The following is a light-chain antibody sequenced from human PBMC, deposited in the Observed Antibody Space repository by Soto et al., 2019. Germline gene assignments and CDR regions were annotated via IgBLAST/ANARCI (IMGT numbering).Light chain of an antibody. J-gene: IGKJ5*01. CDR3: QQRHSYPIT. V-gene: IGKV1-5*01. CDR2: DAS. CDR1: QSISSW. Sequence: DIQMTQSPSTLSASVGDRVTITCRASQSISSWLAWYQQKPGKAPQLLIYDASSLETGVPSRFSGSGSGTEFSLTISSLQPDDFATYYCQQRHSYPITFGQGTRLEIK.